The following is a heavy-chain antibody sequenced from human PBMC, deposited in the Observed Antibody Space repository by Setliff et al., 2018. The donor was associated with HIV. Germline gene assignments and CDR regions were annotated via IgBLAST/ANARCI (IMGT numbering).Heavy chain of an antibody. CDR1: GGSFNDYY. CDR2: IDHSGST. J-gene: IGHJ4*02. V-gene: IGHV4-34*01. Sequence: PSETLSLTCAVYGGSFNDYYWTWIRQPPGKGLEWIGEIDHSGSTKYHASLKSRVTISIDTSKNQISLKLSSVTAADTAVYYCARLSGDYYYFDYWGQGTLVTVSS. CDR3: ARLSGDYYYFDY. D-gene: IGHD2-21*02.